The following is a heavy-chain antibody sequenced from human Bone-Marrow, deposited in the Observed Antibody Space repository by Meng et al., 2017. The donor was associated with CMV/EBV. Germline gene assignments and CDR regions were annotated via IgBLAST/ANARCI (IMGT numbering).Heavy chain of an antibody. Sequence: SLKISCAASGFIFDDHAMHWVRQAPGKGLEWVSGISWNSGSIGYADSVKGRFTISRDNAKNSLHLQMNSLRAEDTALYYCAKDYSAYDIGVDAFDIWGQGTMVTVSS. CDR1: GFIFDDHA. V-gene: IGHV3-9*01. CDR2: ISWNSGSI. CDR3: AKDYSAYDIGVDAFDI. D-gene: IGHD5-12*01. J-gene: IGHJ3*02.